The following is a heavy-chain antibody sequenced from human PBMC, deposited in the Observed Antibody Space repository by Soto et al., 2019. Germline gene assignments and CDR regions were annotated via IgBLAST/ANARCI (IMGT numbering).Heavy chain of an antibody. Sequence: EVQLLESGGGLVQPGGSLRLSCAASGFTFSTYAMSWVRLAPGRGLEWVSCIERNDVTYYADSVKGRFTVSRDNYENTLYLQMNSLRAEDTAFYYCVRDFGRPADPLFFDYWGHGTLVTVSS. D-gene: IGHD3-10*01. V-gene: IGHV3-23*01. CDR2: IERNDVT. J-gene: IGHJ4*01. CDR3: VRDFGRPADPLFFDY. CDR1: GFTFSTYA.